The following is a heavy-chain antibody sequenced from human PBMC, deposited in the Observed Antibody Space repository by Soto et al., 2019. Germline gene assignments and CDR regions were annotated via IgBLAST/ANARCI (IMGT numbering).Heavy chain of an antibody. CDR1: GGFISSDQYY. CDR3: GRAVGFTTGGGYGLFDP. V-gene: IGHV4-31*03. Sequence: PSETLSLTCPVSGGFISSDQYYWSWIRHLPGKGLEWIGHIFYSGSTSYNPSLNGRATISVHTSKNQFSLKMISATGADTAMYYCGRAVGFTTGGGYGLFDPWGQGTPVTVS. CDR2: IFYSGST. D-gene: IGHD3-10*01. J-gene: IGHJ5*02.